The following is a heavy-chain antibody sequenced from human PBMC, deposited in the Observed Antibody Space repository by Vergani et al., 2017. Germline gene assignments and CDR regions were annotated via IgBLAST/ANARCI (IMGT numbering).Heavy chain of an antibody. J-gene: IGHJ6*02. CDR2: IYPGDSDT. Sequence: EVQLVPSGAEVKKPGESLKISCKGSGYSFTSYWIGWVRQMPGKGLEWMGIIYPGDSDTRYSPSFQGQVTISADKSIRTAYLQWSSLKASDTAMYYCARQGYCSSTSCNYGMDVWGQGTTVTVSS. CDR1: GYSFTSYW. CDR3: ARQGYCSSTSCNYGMDV. V-gene: IGHV5-51*01. D-gene: IGHD2-2*01.